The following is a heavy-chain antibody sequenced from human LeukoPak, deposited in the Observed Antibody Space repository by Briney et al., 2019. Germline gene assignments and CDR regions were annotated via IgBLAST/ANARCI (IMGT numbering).Heavy chain of an antibody. Sequence: GGSLRLSCAASGFTFSSYSMNWVRRAPGKGLEWVSSISSSSSYIYYADSVKGRFTISRDNAKNTLYLQMNGLRAEDTAVYYCARPLSGYSSSLGYWGQGTLVTVSS. V-gene: IGHV3-21*01. J-gene: IGHJ4*02. D-gene: IGHD6-6*01. CDR1: GFTFSSYS. CDR2: ISSSSSYI. CDR3: ARPLSGYSSSLGY.